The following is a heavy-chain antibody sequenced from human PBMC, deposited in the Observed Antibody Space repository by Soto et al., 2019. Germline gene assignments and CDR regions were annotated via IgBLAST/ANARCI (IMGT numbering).Heavy chain of an antibody. CDR2: ISYDGSNK. D-gene: IGHD3-10*01. V-gene: IGHV3-30*18. CDR1: GFTFSSYG. J-gene: IGHJ4*02. Sequence: GGSLRLSCAASGFTFSSYGMHWVRQAPGKGLEWVAVISYDGSNKYYADSVKGRFTISRDNSKNTLYLQMNSLRAEDTAVYYCAKDRELLWFAFLLGHLDYWGQGTLVTVSS. CDR3: AKDRELLWFAFLLGHLDY.